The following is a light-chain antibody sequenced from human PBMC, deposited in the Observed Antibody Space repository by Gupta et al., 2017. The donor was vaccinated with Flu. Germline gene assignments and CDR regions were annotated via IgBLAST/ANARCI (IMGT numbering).Light chain of an antibody. CDR2: AAS. Sequence: PSSLSAAVGDRVTITCRASQTISSYVNWFQQKPGKAPKLLIYAASSLQSGVPSRFSGSRSGTDFTLTISSLHPEDLATYYCQQSDNTPHTFGQGTKVEI. V-gene: IGKV1-39*01. J-gene: IGKJ1*01. CDR3: QQSDNTPHT. CDR1: QTISSY.